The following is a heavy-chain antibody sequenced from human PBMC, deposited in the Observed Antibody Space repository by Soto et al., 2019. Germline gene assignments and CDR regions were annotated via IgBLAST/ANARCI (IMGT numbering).Heavy chain of an antibody. V-gene: IGHV3-33*01. CDR3: ARNFGIMIPSPDAFDI. D-gene: IGHD3-16*01. J-gene: IGHJ3*02. CDR2: IWYDGSNK. CDR1: GFTFSSYG. Sequence: GSLRLSCAASGFTFSSYGMHWVRQAPGKGLEWVAVIWYDGSNKYYADSVKGRFTISRDNSKNTLYLQMNSLRAEDTAVYYCARNFGIMIPSPDAFDIWGQGTMVTVSS.